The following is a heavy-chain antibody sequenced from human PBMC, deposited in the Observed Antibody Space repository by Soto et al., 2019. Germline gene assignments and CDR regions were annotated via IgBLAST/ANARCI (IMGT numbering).Heavy chain of an antibody. D-gene: IGHD1-1*01. J-gene: IGHJ4*02. CDR3: ARDNWNSY. Sequence: ASVKVSCKASGYTFTSYGISWVRQAPGQGLEWMGWISAYNGNTNYAQKLQGRVTISRDNAKNTLYLQMNSLRAEDTAVYYCARDNWNSYWGQGTLVTVSS. CDR2: ISAYNGNT. V-gene: IGHV1-18*01. CDR1: GYTFTSYG.